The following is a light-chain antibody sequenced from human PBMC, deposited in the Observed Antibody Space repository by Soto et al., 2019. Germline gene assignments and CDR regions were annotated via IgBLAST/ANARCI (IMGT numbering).Light chain of an antibody. J-gene: IGKJ3*01. Sequence: EIVLTQSPGTLSLSPGERATLSCRASQSVSSSYLAWYQQKPGQAPRLLIYGASSRATGIPDRFSGSGSGTDFTLTISRLEPEDFAVYYCQQYGGPLGPGTKVDIK. CDR1: QSVSSSY. V-gene: IGKV3-20*01. CDR3: QQYGGP. CDR2: GAS.